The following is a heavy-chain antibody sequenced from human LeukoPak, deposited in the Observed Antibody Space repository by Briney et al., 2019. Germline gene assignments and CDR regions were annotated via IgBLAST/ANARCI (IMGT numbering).Heavy chain of an antibody. Sequence: GGSLRLSCAASGFSFSSYAMSWVRQAPGKGQEWVSAISGSGGSTYYADSVKGRFTISRDNSKNTLYLQMNSLRAEDTAVYYCHAGTVTNVVGDYFDYWGQGTLVTVSS. D-gene: IGHD4-17*01. CDR1: GFSFSSYA. CDR3: HAGTVTNVVGDYFDY. J-gene: IGHJ4*02. V-gene: IGHV3-23*01. CDR2: ISGSGGST.